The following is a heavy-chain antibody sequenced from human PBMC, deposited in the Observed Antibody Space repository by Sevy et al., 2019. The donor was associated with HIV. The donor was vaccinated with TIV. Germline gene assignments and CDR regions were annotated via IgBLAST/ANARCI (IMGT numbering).Heavy chain of an antibody. J-gene: IGHJ6*02. CDR1: GFPVSSSY. V-gene: IGHV3-53*01. CDR3: ARDKNAYYYGLDV. Sequence: GGSLRLSCAVSGFPVSSSYMNWVRQAPGKGLEWVSVFYTGSKTDYADSVKGRFTMSRDNSKNTLYLQMNGLRAEDTAVYYCARDKNAYYYGLDVWGQGPTLTSP. CDR2: FYTGSKT.